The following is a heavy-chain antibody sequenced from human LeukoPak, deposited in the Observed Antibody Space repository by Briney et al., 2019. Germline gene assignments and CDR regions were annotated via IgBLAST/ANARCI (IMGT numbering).Heavy chain of an antibody. CDR2: INQGGGDK. J-gene: IGHJ4*02. CDR1: GFTLSGHW. Sequence: PGGSLRLSCAASGFTLSGHWMSWVRQAPGKGLEWVANINQGGGDKYYVDSVKGRFTISRDNANNLLYLHMNSLRGEDTAVYYIKRNRSAGEDGWGQGTLVTVSS. CDR3: KRNRSAGEDG. V-gene: IGHV3-7*01. D-gene: IGHD3-10*01.